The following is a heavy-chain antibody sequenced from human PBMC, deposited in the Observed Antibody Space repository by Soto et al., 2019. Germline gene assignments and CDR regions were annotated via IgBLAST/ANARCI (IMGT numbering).Heavy chain of an antibody. CDR1: GGSISSYY. V-gene: IGHV4-4*07. D-gene: IGHD4-4*01. J-gene: IGHJ6*02. Sequence: SDTLSLTFTVSGGSISSYYWSWIRQPAGKGLEWIVSIYTSGSTNYNPSLKSRVTMSVETSKNKFSLKLRSVTAADTAVYYCPRHHADYSNLSYYYYYGMDXWGQGTTVTVS. CDR2: IYTSGST. CDR3: PRHHADYSNLSYYYYYGMDX.